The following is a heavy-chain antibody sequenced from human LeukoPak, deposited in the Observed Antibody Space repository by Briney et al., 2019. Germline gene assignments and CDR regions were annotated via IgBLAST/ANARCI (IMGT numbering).Heavy chain of an antibody. CDR3: ASRAHFWSGPGG. CDR1: GFTFSSYW. V-gene: IGHV3-7*01. D-gene: IGHD3-3*02. CDR2: IKQDGSEK. Sequence: GGTLRLSCAASGFTFSSYWMNWVRQAPGKGLEWVANIKQDGSEKNYVGSVKGRFTISRDNAKNSLFLQMNSLRAEDTAVYYCASRAHFWSGPGGWGQGTLVTVSS. J-gene: IGHJ4*02.